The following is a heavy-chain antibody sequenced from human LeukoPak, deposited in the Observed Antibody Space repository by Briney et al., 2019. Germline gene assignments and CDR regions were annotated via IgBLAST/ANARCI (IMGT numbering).Heavy chain of an antibody. J-gene: IGHJ5*02. CDR1: GGSFSGYY. V-gene: IGHV4-59*10. CDR2: IYTSGST. Sequence: PSETLSLTCAVYGGSFSGYYWSWIRQPAGKGLEWIGRIYTSGSTNYNPSLKSRVTMSVDTSKNQFSLKLSSVTAADTAVYYCARRVTMVRGVIPEGWFDPWGQGTLVTVSS. D-gene: IGHD3-10*01. CDR3: ARRVTMVRGVIPEGWFDP.